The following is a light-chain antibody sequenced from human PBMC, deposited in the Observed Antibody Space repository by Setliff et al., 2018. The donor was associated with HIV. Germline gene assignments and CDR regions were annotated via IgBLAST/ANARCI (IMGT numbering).Light chain of an antibody. J-gene: IGKJ3*01. CDR1: QNINSY. Sequence: DIQMAQSPSSLSASIGDRVTITCQASQNINSYLNWYQQKPGKAPNLLIYAASTLQSGVPSRFSGGGSGTDFTLTISSLQPEDFATYYCQQSYTTPRTFGPGTKVDIK. CDR3: QQSYTTPRT. CDR2: AAS. V-gene: IGKV1-39*01.